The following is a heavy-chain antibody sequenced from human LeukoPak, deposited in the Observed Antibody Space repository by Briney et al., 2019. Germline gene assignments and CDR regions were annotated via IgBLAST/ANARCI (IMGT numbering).Heavy chain of an antibody. D-gene: IGHD1-26*01. CDR1: GGSFSGYY. J-gene: IGHJ2*01. Sequence: SETLSLTCAVYGGSFSGYYWSWIRQPPGKGLEWIGEINHSGSTNYNPSLKSRVTISVDTSKDQFSLTLRPVTAPDTPVYYCARHHEWELLGRQMDWHFDLWGRGPLVTVSS. V-gene: IGHV4-34*01. CDR3: ARHHEWELLGRQMDWHFDL. CDR2: INHSGST.